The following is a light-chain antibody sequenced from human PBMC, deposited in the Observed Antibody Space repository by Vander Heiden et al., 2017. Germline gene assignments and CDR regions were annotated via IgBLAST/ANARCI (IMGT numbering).Light chain of an antibody. CDR3: SSYTGSATSTVV. J-gene: IGLJ2*01. Sequence: QSALTQPASVSGSPGQSITISCTGTSSDVGGYNYVSWYQNHPGKAPKLIIYQVSNRPSGVSDRFSRSKSGNTASLTISGLQAEDEADYYCSSYTGSATSTVVFGGGTRLTVL. CDR2: QVS. CDR1: SSDVGGYNY. V-gene: IGLV2-14*01.